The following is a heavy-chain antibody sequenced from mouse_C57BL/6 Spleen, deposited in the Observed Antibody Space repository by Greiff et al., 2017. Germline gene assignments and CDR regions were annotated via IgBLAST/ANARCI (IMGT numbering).Heavy chain of an antibody. CDR2: IYPGDGDT. V-gene: IGHV1-82*01. Sequence: QVQLQQSGPELVKPGASVKISCKASGYAFSSSWMNWVKQRPGKGLEWIGRIYPGDGDTNYNGKFKGKATLTADKSSSTAYMQLSSLTSEDSAVYFCARRGSTVVATDAMDYWGQGTSVTVSS. CDR3: ARRGSTVVATDAMDY. CDR1: GYAFSSSW. D-gene: IGHD1-1*01. J-gene: IGHJ4*01.